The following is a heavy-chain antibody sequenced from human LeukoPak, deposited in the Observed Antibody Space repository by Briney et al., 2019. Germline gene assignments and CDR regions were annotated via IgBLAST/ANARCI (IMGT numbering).Heavy chain of an antibody. CDR3: ARVQYDYGWGSYLHY. CDR1: GYTFTGYY. J-gene: IGHJ4*02. V-gene: IGHV1-2*06. D-gene: IGHD3-16*02. Sequence: GASVKVSCKASGYTFTGYYMHWVRQAPGQGLEWMGRINPNSGGTNYAQKFQGRVTMTRDTSISTAYMELSRLRSDDTAVYYCARVQYDYGWGSYLHYWGQGTLVTVSS. CDR2: INPNSGGT.